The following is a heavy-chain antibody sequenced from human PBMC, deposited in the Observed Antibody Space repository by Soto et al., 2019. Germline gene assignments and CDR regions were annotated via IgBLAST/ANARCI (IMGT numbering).Heavy chain of an antibody. V-gene: IGHV1-8*01. D-gene: IGHD3-10*01. CDR2: MNPNSGNT. CDR1: GYTFTSYD. J-gene: IGHJ6*02. Sequence: EASVKVSCKASGYTFTSYDINWFRQATGQGLEWMGWMNPNSGNTGYAQKFQGRVNMTRNTSISTAYMELSSLRSEDTAVYYCARGTTIVFLAYHYYGMDVWGQGTTVTASS. CDR3: ARGTTIVFLAYHYYGMDV.